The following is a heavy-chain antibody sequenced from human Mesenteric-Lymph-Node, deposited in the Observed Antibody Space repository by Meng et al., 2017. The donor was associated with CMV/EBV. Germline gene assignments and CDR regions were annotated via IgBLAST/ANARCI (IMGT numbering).Heavy chain of an antibody. CDR3: AKSGQDTTMIYDY. V-gene: IGHV3-23*03. CDR1: GFTFSSYV. CDR2: IYSGSSST. Sequence: AASGFTFSSYVMSWVRQAPGKGLEWVSVIYSGSSSTHYADSVKGRFTISRDNSKNTLYLQMNSLRAEDTAIYYCAKSGQDTTMIYDYWGQGTLVTVSS. D-gene: IGHD5-18*01. J-gene: IGHJ4*02.